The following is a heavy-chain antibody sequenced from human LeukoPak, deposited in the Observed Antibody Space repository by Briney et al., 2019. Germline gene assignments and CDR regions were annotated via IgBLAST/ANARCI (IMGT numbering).Heavy chain of an antibody. J-gene: IGHJ3*02. Sequence: SETLSLTCTVSGGSISSYYWSWIRQPPGKGLEWIGYIYYSGSTNYNPSLKSRVTISVDTSKNQFSLKLSSVTAADTAVYYCARLSWLYYYDSSGINDAFDIWGQGTMVTVSS. CDR1: GGSISSYY. V-gene: IGHV4-59*08. D-gene: IGHD3-22*01. CDR2: IYYSGST. CDR3: ARLSWLYYYDSSGINDAFDI.